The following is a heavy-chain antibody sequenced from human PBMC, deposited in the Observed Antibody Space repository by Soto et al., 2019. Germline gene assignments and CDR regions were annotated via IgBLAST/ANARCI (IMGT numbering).Heavy chain of an antibody. CDR2: ISGSGGST. V-gene: IGHV3-23*01. Sequence: GGSLRLSCAASGFTFSSYAMSWVRQAPGKGLEWVSAISGSGGSTYYADSVKGRFTISRDNSKNTLYLQMNSLRAEDTAVYYCAKGTYDSSGYYYYYYYYGMDVWGQGTTVTVSS. CDR3: AKGTYDSSGYYYYYYYYGMDV. J-gene: IGHJ6*02. D-gene: IGHD3-22*01. CDR1: GFTFSSYA.